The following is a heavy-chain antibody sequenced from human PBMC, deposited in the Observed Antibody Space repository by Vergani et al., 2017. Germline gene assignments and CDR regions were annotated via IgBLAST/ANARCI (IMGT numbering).Heavy chain of an antibody. CDR2: IYYSGST. CDR3: ARGVSSGWAHY. D-gene: IGHD6-19*01. V-gene: IGHV4-59*01. Sequence: VQLQESGPGLVKPSETLSLTCTVSGGSISSYYWSWIRQPPGKGLEWIGYIYYSGSTNYSPSLKSRVTISVDTSKNQFSLKLSSVTAADTAVYYCARGVSSGWAHYWGQGTLVTVSS. J-gene: IGHJ4*02. CDR1: GGSISSYY.